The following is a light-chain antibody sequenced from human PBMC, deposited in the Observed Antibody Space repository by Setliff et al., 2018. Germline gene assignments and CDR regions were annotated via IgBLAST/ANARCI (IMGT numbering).Light chain of an antibody. CDR2: GNT. CDR1: SSNIGAGRN. Sequence: QSVLTQPPSVSGAPGQRVTISCTGSSSNIGAGRNVHWYQQLPGTAPKLLIHGNTNRPSGVPDRFSGSRSGTSASLAITGLQAEDEAEFYCQSYDSSLSAYVFGTGTKV. CDR3: QSYDSSLSAYV. J-gene: IGLJ1*01. V-gene: IGLV1-40*01.